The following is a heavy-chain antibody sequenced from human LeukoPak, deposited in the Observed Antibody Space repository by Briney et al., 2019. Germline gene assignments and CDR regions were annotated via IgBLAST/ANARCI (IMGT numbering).Heavy chain of an antibody. Sequence: ASVKVSCKASGYTFTGYYMHWVRQAPGQGLEWMGRINPNSGGTNYAQKFQGRVTMTRDTSISTAYMELSRLRSDDTAVYYCARSYDFWSGHGRAFDIWGQGTMVTVSS. V-gene: IGHV1-2*06. D-gene: IGHD3-3*01. CDR1: GYTFTGYY. CDR3: ARSYDFWSGHGRAFDI. J-gene: IGHJ3*02. CDR2: INPNSGGT.